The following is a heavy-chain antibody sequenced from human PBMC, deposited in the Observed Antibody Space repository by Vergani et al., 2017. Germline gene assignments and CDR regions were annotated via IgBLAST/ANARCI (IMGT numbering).Heavy chain of an antibody. D-gene: IGHD1-1*01. CDR2: IYPADSDT. CDR1: EYSFGNYW. J-gene: IGHJ4*02. V-gene: IGHV5-51*01. CDR3: ARHTTYTDS. Sequence: EVELVQSGPEMRKPGESLKISCKGSEYSFGNYWIGWVRQMPGKGLEWMGIIYPADSDTRYSPSFQGQVTISAEKSISTAFRQWDSLKASDTALYYCARHTTYTDSWGQGTLVTVSS.